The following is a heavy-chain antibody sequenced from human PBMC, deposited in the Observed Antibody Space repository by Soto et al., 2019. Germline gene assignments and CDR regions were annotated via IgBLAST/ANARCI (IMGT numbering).Heavy chain of an antibody. V-gene: IGHV3-23*01. CDR1: GFTFSSYA. CDR3: ANDRIAEPDYYYYYMDV. Sequence: GGSLRLSCAASGFTFSSYAMSWVRQAPGKGLEWVSAISGSGGSTYYADSVKGRFTISRDNSKNTLYLQMNSLRAEDTAVYYCANDRIAEPDYYYYYMDVWGKGTTVTVSS. D-gene: IGHD6-13*01. J-gene: IGHJ6*03. CDR2: ISGSGGST.